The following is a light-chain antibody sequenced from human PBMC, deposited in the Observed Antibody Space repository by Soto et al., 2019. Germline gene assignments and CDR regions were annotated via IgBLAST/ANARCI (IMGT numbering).Light chain of an antibody. J-gene: IGKJ4*01. Sequence: EIVLTQSPGTLSLCPGERATLSCRASQTISNNFLAWYQQKPGQAPRLLIYGASSRATGIPDRFSGSGSGTDFTLTISRLEPEDFAVYHCQQYVTSPLTFGGGTKVEIK. CDR2: GAS. CDR3: QQYVTSPLT. CDR1: QTISNNF. V-gene: IGKV3-20*01.